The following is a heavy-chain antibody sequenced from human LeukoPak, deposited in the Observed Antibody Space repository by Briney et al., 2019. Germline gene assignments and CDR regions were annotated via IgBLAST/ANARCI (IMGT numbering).Heavy chain of an antibody. CDR3: ARGPALYYYGSIGYYFDY. CDR1: GFTVSSNY. D-gene: IGHD3-10*01. CDR2: IYSGGST. V-gene: IGHV3-66*01. J-gene: IGHJ4*02. Sequence: QPGGSLRLSCAASGFTVSSNYMSWVRHAPGKGLEWVSVIYSGGSTYYADSVKGRFTISRDNSKNTLYLQMNSLRAEDTAVYYCARGPALYYYGSIGYYFDYWGQGTLVTVSS.